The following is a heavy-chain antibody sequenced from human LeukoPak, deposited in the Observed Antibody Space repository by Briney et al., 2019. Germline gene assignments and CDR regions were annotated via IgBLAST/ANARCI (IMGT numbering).Heavy chain of an antibody. CDR3: AKGSEEDYYYYGMDV. D-gene: IGHD6-25*01. J-gene: IGHJ6*04. CDR1: GFTFSSYA. CDR2: ISGSGGST. V-gene: IGHV3-23*01. Sequence: GGSLRLSCAASGFTFSSYAMSWVRQAPGKGLEWVSAISGSGGSTYYADSVKGRFTISRDNSKNTLYLQMNSLRAEDMAVYYCAKGSEEDYYYYGMDVWGKGTTVTVSS.